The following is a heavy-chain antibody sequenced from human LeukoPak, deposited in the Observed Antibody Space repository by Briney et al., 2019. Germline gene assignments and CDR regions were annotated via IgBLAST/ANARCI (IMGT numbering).Heavy chain of an antibody. J-gene: IGHJ4*02. CDR3: ARGGTYYPCIDY. Sequence: ASVKVSCKASGYTFTSSYINWVRQAPGQRLEWMGWISAYNGRTNYAQKFQGRVTMTTDSSTSTAYMDLTSLRSDDTAVYYCARGGTYYPCIDYWGQGTLVTSPQ. D-gene: IGHD1-26*01. CDR2: ISAYNGRT. CDR1: GYTFTSSY. V-gene: IGHV1-18*01.